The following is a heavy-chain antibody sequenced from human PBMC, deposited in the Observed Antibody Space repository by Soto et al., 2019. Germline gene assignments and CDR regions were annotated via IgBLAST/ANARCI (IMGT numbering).Heavy chain of an antibody. D-gene: IGHD3-3*01. CDR3: AIRFDYYYGLDD. Sequence: SETLSLTCTGYGGSFSGYYWTGIRQPPGKGLEWVGEINHRGSTNYNPSLKSRVTISVDTSKNEFSLKLTSVTAADTAIYFCAIRFDYYYGLDDWGQGTSVTVPS. J-gene: IGHJ6*02. V-gene: IGHV4-34*01. CDR2: INHRGST. CDR1: GGSFSGYY.